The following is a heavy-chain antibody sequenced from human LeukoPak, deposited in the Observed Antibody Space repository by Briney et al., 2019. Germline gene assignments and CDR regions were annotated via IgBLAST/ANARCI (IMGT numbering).Heavy chain of an antibody. J-gene: IGHJ4*02. CDR1: GFTFSSYW. CDR2: IKHNGDEL. V-gene: IGHV3-7*01. Sequence: GGSLRLSCAASGFTFSSYWMTWVRQAPGKGLEWVANIKHNGDELNYVDSVEDRFTISRDNAKNSRYLHMTSLRAEDTAVYYCARELRTFDSWGQGTLVTVSS. CDR3: ARELRTFDS. D-gene: IGHD3-16*01.